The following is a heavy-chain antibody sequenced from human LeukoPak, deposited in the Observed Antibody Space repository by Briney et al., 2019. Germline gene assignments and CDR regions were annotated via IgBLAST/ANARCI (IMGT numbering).Heavy chain of an antibody. CDR3: AKEDLSSSRYYFEN. Sequence: GGSLRLSCAASGFDFSNCAMSWVRHAPGMGLEWVSATTPAGAGTYYADSVKGRFTISRDNAKSTLYLHMNSLRAEDTAVYYCAKEDLSSSRYYFENWGQGALVTVSS. CDR2: TTPAGAGT. CDR1: GFDFSNCA. V-gene: IGHV3-23*01. J-gene: IGHJ4*02. D-gene: IGHD6-6*01.